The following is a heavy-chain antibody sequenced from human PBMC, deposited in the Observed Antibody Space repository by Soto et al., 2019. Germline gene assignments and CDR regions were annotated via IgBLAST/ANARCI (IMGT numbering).Heavy chain of an antibody. CDR1: GFSLSTSGVG. D-gene: IGHD1-20*01. J-gene: IGHJ4*02. CDR2: IYWNDDK. V-gene: IGHV2-5*01. CDR3: ARRRGYNWNNPAFDY. Sequence: QITLKESGPALVKPTQTLTLTCTFSGFSLSTSGVGVGWIRQPPGKARAWLGIIYWNDDKKYSPSLRSRLGITKDTFRNQVVLTMTNVDPLDTATYYCARRRGYNWNNPAFDYWGQGALVTVSS.